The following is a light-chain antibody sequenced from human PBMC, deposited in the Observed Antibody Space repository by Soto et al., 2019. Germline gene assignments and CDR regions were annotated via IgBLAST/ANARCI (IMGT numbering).Light chain of an antibody. CDR3: QQANSFPIT. CDR2: AAS. V-gene: IGKV1-12*01. J-gene: IGKJ5*01. Sequence: DIQMTQSPSSVSASVGDRVTITCRASRGISSWLAWFQQKPGKAPKLLISAASSLQSGVPSRFSGSGSGTDFTLTISSLQPEDSATYFCQQANSFPITFGQGTRLEIK. CDR1: RGISSW.